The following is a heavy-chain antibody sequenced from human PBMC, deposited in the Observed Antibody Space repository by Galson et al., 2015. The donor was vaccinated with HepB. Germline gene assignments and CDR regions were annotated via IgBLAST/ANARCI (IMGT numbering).Heavy chain of an antibody. CDR2: INTNTGNP. CDR3: ARVGGCQCPTRLSDY. V-gene: IGHV7-4-1*02. J-gene: IGHJ4*02. CDR1: GYTFTSYA. Sequence: SVKGSCKASGYTFTSYAMNWVRQAPGQGLEWMGWINTNTGNPTYAQGFTGRFVFSLDTSVTTAYLQISSLKAEDTAVYYCARVGGCQCPTRLSDYWGQGTLVTASS. D-gene: IGHD4/OR15-4a*01.